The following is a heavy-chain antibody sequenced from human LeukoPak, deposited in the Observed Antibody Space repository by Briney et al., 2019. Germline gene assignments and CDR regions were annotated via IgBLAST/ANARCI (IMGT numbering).Heavy chain of an antibody. Sequence: GGSLRLSCAASGFSFSTYKMNWVRQAPGQRLEWVSAITSGSSYIYYADSVKGRFTISRDNAKSSLYLQMDSLRAEDTAVYYCARDPYSGNYGAYYYYYMDVWGKGTTVTISS. CDR1: GFSFSTYK. CDR2: ITSGSSYI. D-gene: IGHD1-26*01. J-gene: IGHJ6*03. CDR3: ARDPYSGNYGAYYYYYMDV. V-gene: IGHV3-21*01.